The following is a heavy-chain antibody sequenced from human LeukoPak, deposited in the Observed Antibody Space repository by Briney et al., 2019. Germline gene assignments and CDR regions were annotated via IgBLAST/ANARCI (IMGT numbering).Heavy chain of an antibody. CDR2: ISSSSGTI. V-gene: IGHV3-48*01. Sequence: GGSLRLSCAASGFTFSTYSMNWCRQALGKGMHPDSYISSSSGTIYYADSVKGRFTISRDNAKNSLYLQMNSLRAEDTAVYYCARRSEFGVLYYMDVWGKGTTVTVSS. CDR3: ARRSEFGVLYYMDV. D-gene: IGHD3-16*01. J-gene: IGHJ6*03. CDR1: GFTFSTYS.